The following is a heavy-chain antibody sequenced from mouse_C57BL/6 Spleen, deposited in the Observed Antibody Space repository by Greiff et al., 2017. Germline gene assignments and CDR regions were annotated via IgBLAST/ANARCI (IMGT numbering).Heavy chain of an antibody. J-gene: IGHJ3*01. V-gene: IGHV1-81*01. CDR1: GYTFTSYG. CDR3: ARLAY. CDR2: IYPRSGNT. Sequence: VMLVESGAELARPGASVKLSCKASGYTFTSYGISWVKQRTGQGLEWIGEIYPRSGNTYYNEKFKGKATLTADKSSSTAYMELRSLTSEDSAVYFCARLAYWGQGTLVTVSA.